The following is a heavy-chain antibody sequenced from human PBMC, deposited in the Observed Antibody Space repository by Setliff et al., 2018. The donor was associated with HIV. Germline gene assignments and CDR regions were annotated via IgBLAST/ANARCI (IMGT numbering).Heavy chain of an antibody. Sequence: ASVKVSCQAYGYIIVDYDIHWVRQAPGQGLDWMGWMNPNTGDTHDSEKFRDRVTVTRDTSANTAFIELNTLTSEDTAVYYCARDDVEAPGSHHDYWGQGTLVTVSS. CDR1: GYIIVDYD. V-gene: IGHV1-3*01. D-gene: IGHD7-27*01. CDR2: MNPNTGDT. J-gene: IGHJ4*02. CDR3: ARDDVEAPGSHHDY.